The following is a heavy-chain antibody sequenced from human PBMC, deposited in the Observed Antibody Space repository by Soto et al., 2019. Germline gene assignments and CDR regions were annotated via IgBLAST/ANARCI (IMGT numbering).Heavy chain of an antibody. D-gene: IGHD3-10*01. Sequence: QVPLVQSGAAVKKPGSSVTVSCKASGGTFSSYAIHWVRQSPGQGLEWMGGIIPMYGPAKYAQRFQGRVTITADESTTPVYTGLTSRTSQDTAVYYCARVTSMVRGVIDKGFLPLGHGTVVTVSS. J-gene: IGHJ5*02. CDR2: IIPMYGPA. CDR1: GGTFSSYA. CDR3: ARVTSMVRGVIDKGFLP. V-gene: IGHV1-69*01.